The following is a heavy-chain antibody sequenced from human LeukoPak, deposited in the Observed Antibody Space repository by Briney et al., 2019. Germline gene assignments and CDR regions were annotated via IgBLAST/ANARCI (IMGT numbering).Heavy chain of an antibody. CDR2: ISSSSSYI. J-gene: IGHJ4*02. V-gene: IGHV3-21*01. CDR3: ARNSMVRGVNFGY. Sequence: AGGSLRLSCAASGFTFSSYSMNWARQAPGKGLEWVSSISSSSSYIYYADSVKGRFTISRDNAKNSLYLQMNSLRAEDTAVYYCARNSMVRGVNFGYWGQGTLVTVSS. D-gene: IGHD3-10*01. CDR1: GFTFSSYS.